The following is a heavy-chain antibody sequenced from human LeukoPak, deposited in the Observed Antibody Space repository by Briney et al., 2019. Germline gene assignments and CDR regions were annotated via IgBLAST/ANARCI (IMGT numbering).Heavy chain of an antibody. V-gene: IGHV3-20*04. Sequence: GGSLRLSCAASGFIFSRYWMSWVRQAPGKGLEWVSTINWSGGSTRYADSVKGRFTISRDNAKNSLYLQMNSLRAEDTAFYYCARDPHIYCGGDCYSDYWGQGTLVTVSS. CDR1: GFIFSRYW. CDR3: ARDPHIYCGGDCYSDY. D-gene: IGHD2-21*02. J-gene: IGHJ4*02. CDR2: INWSGGST.